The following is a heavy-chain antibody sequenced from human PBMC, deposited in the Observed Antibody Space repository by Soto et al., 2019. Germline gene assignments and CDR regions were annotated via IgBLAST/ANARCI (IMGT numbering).Heavy chain of an antibody. CDR1: GYTFTIYY. CDR3: ARDKRYCSGGSCYQTYYYYYMDV. CDR2: INPSGGST. D-gene: IGHD2-15*01. Sequence: VSVKVSCKASGYTFTIYYMHWVRQAPGQGLEWMGIINPSGGSTSYAQKFQGRVTMTRDTSTSTVYMELSSLRSEDTAVYYCARDKRYCSGGSCYQTYYYYYMDVWGKGTTVTVSS. J-gene: IGHJ6*03. V-gene: IGHV1-46*03.